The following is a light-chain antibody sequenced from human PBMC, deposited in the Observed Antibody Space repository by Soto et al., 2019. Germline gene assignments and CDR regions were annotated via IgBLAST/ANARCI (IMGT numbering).Light chain of an antibody. J-gene: IGKJ4*01. CDR1: QRVSRN. CDR3: QQHTNWPLT. V-gene: IGKV3-15*01. CDR2: DAS. Sequence: EIVMTQSPATLSVSPGERATLSCRASQRVSRNLAWYQQKPGQAPRLLIYDASTRATGNPDRFSGSGSETEFTLTISSLEPEDFAVYYCQQHTNWPLTFGGGTKVDIK.